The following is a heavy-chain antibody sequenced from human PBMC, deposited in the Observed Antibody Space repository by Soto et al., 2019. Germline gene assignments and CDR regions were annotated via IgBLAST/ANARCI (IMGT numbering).Heavy chain of an antibody. V-gene: IGHV4-30-2*01. CDR2: ILHTGGT. CDR3: ARLQFGEGFDY. CDR1: GGSISGGGVS. D-gene: IGHD3-10*01. Sequence: PXGSLYITCAVSGGSISGGGVSWRWIRQPPGKGLEWIGYILHTGGTQYNPSLKSRVSMSVDKSKNQFSLHLTSVTAADTAVYYCARLQFGEGFDYWGQGALVTVPS. J-gene: IGHJ4*02.